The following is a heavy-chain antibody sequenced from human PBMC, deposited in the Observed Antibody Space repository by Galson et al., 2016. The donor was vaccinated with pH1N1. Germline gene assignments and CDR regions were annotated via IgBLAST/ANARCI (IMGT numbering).Heavy chain of an antibody. CDR2: IYWDDDK. J-gene: IGHJ5*02. V-gene: IGHV2-5*02. CDR1: GFSLSTSGVG. D-gene: IGHD4-17*01. Sequence: PALVKPPQTLTLTCTVSGFSLSTSGVGVGWIRQPPGKALEWLAVIYWDDDKRYSPSLKSRLTITKDTSKNQVVLTMTNMDPVDTATYYCAPSPYGDYTLHFDPGGQAPRVTVSS. CDR3: APSPYGDYTLHFDP.